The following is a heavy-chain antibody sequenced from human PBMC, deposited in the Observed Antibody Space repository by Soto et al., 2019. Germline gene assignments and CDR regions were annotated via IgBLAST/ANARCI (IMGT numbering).Heavy chain of an antibody. CDR2: IWYDGSNK. J-gene: IGHJ4*02. CDR1: GFTFSRYG. V-gene: IGHV3-33*01. Sequence: QVQLEESGGGVVQPGRSLRLSCAASGFTFSRYGMHWVRQAPGKGLEWVGVIWYDGSNKDYADSVKGRFTISRDNSKHTLYLQMNSLRAEDTAVYSCATTLAAADAFDYWGQGTLVTVSS. D-gene: IGHD6-13*01. CDR3: ATTLAAADAFDY.